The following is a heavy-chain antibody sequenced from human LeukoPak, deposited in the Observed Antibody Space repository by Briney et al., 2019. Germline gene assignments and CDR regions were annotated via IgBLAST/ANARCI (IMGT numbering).Heavy chain of an antibody. CDR1: GFTFDDYA. Sequence: PGGSLRLSXAASGFTFDDYAMHWVRQAPGNGLEWVSLISGDGGSTYYADSVKGRFTISRDNSKNSLYLQMNSLRTEDTALYCCAFSGWGRRAFDIWGQGTMVTVSS. CDR3: AFSGWGRRAFDI. V-gene: IGHV3-43*02. J-gene: IGHJ3*02. D-gene: IGHD6-19*01. CDR2: ISGDGGST.